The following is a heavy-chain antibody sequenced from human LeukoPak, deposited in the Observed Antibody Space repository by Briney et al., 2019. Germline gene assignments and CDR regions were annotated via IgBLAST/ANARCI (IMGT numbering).Heavy chain of an antibody. CDR2: IIPIFGTA. Sequence: SVKVSCKASGGTFSSYAISWVRQAPGQGLEWMGGIIPIFGTANYAQKFQGRVTITADESTSTAYMELSSLRSEDTAVYYCARSRRDGYRAPGGWFDPWGQGTLVTVSS. J-gene: IGHJ5*02. D-gene: IGHD5-24*01. V-gene: IGHV1-69*13. CDR1: GGTFSSYA. CDR3: ARSRRDGYRAPGGWFDP.